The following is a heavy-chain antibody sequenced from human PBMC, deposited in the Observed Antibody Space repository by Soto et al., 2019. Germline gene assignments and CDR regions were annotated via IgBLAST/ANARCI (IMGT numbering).Heavy chain of an antibody. V-gene: IGHV3-33*01. CDR1: GFTFSSFG. CDR2: IWYDGSKK. CDR3: ARDGSYYSLWSGYYPSRNGMDV. D-gene: IGHD3-3*01. Sequence: QVQVVESGGGVVQPGRSLRLSCAASGFTFSSFGMHWVRQAPGKGLEWVSRIWYDGSKKSYGDSVKGRFTISRDNSRNTVYLKMNSLRADDTAVYSGARDGSYYSLWSGYYPSRNGMDVWGQGTTVTVSS. J-gene: IGHJ6*02.